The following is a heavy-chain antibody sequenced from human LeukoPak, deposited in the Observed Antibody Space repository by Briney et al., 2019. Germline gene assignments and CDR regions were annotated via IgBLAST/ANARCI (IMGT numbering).Heavy chain of an antibody. CDR2: TYYRSTWYT. Sequence: SQTLSLTCATSGDSVSSNRAAWNWVRQSPSRGLEWLGRTYYRSTWYTTYAVSVKSRITINPDTSKNQFSLQLNSVTPEDTAVYYCAKTATYSGSWRDAFDVWGQGTMVTVSS. D-gene: IGHD6-13*01. CDR1: GDSVSSNRAA. CDR3: AKTATYSGSWRDAFDV. J-gene: IGHJ3*01. V-gene: IGHV6-1*01.